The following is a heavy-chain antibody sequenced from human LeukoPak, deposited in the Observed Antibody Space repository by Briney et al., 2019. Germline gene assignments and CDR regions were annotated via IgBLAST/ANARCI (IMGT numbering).Heavy chain of an antibody. D-gene: IGHD3-10*01. CDR3: ARVPLARGSTAYGMDV. CDR1: GYTFTSYY. CDR2: INPSGGST. Sequence: ASVKVSCKASGYTFTSYYMHWVRQAPGQGLEWMGIINPSGGSTSYAQKFQGRVTMTRDTSTSTVYMELSSLRSDDTAVYYCARVPLARGSTAYGMDVWRQLPTVTVSS. V-gene: IGHV1-46*01. J-gene: IGHJ6*02.